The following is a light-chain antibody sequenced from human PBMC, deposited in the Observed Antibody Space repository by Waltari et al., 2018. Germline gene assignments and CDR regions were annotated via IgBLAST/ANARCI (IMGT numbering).Light chain of an antibody. J-gene: IGKJ1*01. CDR2: LGS. V-gene: IGKV2-28*01. CDR3: MQALQTPWT. Sequence: DIVMTQSPLSLPVTPGEPASISCRSSQSLLHSNGYNYLDWYLQKPGQSPQLLIYLGSNRASGVPDRFSGSGSGTDFTLNISRVEAGDVGVYYCMQALQTPWTFGQGTKVEIK. CDR1: QSLLHSNGYNY.